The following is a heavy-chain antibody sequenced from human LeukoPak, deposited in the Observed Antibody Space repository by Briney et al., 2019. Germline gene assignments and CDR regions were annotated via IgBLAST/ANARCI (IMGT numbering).Heavy chain of an antibody. J-gene: IGHJ3*02. CDR3: ARGRDDIVVVPAASGVGAFDI. CDR2: ISAYNGNT. D-gene: IGHD2-2*01. V-gene: IGHV1-18*01. CDR1: GYTFTSYG. Sequence: ASVTVSCKASGYTFTSYGISWVRQAPGQGLEWMGWISAYNGNTNYAQKLQGRVTMTTDTSTSTAYMELRSLRSDDTAVYYCARGRDDIVVVPAASGVGAFDIWGQGTMVTVSS.